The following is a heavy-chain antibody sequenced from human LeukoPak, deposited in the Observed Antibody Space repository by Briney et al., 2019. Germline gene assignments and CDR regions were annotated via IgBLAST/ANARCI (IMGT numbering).Heavy chain of an antibody. D-gene: IGHD3-3*01. V-gene: IGHV4-34*01. CDR1: GGSFSGYY. Sequence: KTSETLSLTCAVYGGSFSGYYWSWIRQPPGKGLEWIGEINHSGSTNYNPSLKSRVTISVDTSKNQFSLKLSSVTAADTAVYYCARGRRSARYDFRSGYYYENFDYWGQGTLVTVSS. CDR2: INHSGST. J-gene: IGHJ4*02. CDR3: ARGRRSARYDFRSGYYYENFDY.